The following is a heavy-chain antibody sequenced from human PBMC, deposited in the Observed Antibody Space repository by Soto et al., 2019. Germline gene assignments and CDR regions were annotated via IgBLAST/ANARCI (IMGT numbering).Heavy chain of an antibody. Sequence: EVQLVASGGGLVQPGGSLRLSCAASGFTFSSYWMHWVRQAPGKGLVWVSRINSAGSIISNADSVKGRFTISRDNAKNTLYLQMNSLRAEDTAVYYWARVGGSIWYCGQGNLVTGSS. J-gene: IGHJ1*01. CDR2: INSAGSII. D-gene: IGHD6-13*01. CDR1: GFTFSSYW. CDR3: ARVGGSIWY. V-gene: IGHV3-74*01.